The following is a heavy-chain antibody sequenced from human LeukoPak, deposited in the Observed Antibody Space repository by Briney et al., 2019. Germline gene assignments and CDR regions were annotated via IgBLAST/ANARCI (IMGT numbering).Heavy chain of an antibody. CDR1: GDSVSSNSAA. CDR3: ARDPPYSYYGMDV. CDR2: TYYRSKWYT. V-gene: IGHV6-1*01. Sequence: SRTLSLTCAISGDSVSSNSAAWNWIRQSPSRGLEWLGGTYYRSKWYTDYALSVKSRITINPDTSKNQFSLQLNSVTPEDTAVYYCARDPPYSYYGMDVWGQGTTVTVSS. J-gene: IGHJ6*02.